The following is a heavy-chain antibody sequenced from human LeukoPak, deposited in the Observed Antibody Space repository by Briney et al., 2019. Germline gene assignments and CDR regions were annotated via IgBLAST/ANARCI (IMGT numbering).Heavy chain of an antibody. Sequence: GESLKISCKGSGYSFTSYWIGWVRQMPGKGLEWMGIIYPGDSDTRYSPSFQGQVTVSADKSISTAYLQWSSLKASDTAMYYCARLPGILTGPNDYYYYMDVWGKGTTVTVSS. CDR1: GYSFTSYW. D-gene: IGHD3-9*01. J-gene: IGHJ6*03. V-gene: IGHV5-51*01. CDR3: ARLPGILTGPNDYYYYMDV. CDR2: IYPGDSDT.